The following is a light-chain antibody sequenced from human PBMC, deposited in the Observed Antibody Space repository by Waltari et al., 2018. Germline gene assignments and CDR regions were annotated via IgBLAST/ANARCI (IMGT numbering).Light chain of an antibody. CDR2: KAS. Sequence: DIQMTQSPSPLSASVGDRVTITCRASQSISAWLAWYQQKPGKAPKLLIYKASNLQSGVPSRFSGSGSGTEFTLTISSLQPDDFATDYCQQYNTYFGQGTKLEIK. V-gene: IGKV1-5*03. CDR3: QQYNTY. J-gene: IGKJ2*01. CDR1: QSISAW.